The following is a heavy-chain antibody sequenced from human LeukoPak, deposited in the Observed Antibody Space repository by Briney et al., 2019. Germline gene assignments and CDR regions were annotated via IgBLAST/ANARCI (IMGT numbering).Heavy chain of an antibody. J-gene: IGHJ4*02. Sequence: GGSLRLSCAASGFTFSSYGMHWVRQAPGKGLEWVAVISYHGSNKYYADSVKGRFTISRDNSKNTLYLQMNSLRAEDTAVYYCAIDGPPGAFDYWGQGTLVTVSS. D-gene: IGHD3-10*01. CDR2: ISYHGSNK. CDR1: GFTFSSYG. CDR3: AIDGPPGAFDY. V-gene: IGHV3-30*03.